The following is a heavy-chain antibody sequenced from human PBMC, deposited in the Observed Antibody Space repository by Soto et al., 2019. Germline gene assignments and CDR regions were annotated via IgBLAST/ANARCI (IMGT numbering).Heavy chain of an antibody. CDR3: ARLEGLATISYYFDF. D-gene: IGHD3-9*01. CDR1: DDSINSDKYY. Sequence: QLQLQESGPGLVKPSETLSLTCSVSDDSINSDKYYWGWIRQPPGKGLEWIGSIYYRGKAYYNPSLPTRVTISLDKSKSQSSLKLNSVTAADSAVYFCARLEGLATISYYFDFWGPGALVTVSS. V-gene: IGHV4-39*01. CDR2: IYYRGKA. J-gene: IGHJ4*02.